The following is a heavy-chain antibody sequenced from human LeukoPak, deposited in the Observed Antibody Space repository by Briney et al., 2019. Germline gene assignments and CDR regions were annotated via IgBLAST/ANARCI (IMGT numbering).Heavy chain of an antibody. CDR2: INQDGSDK. CDR3: ARGKDTVITSRNVFNI. V-gene: IGHV3-7*01. CDR1: GFTFITYS. J-gene: IGHJ3*02. Sequence: GGSLRPSCVASGFTFITYSMSWVRQAPGQGLEWVANINQDGSDKYYLDSVKGRFTISRDNAKRSVFLQMNSLRAEDTAVYYCARGKDTVITSRNVFNIWGKGTMVTVSS. D-gene: IGHD4-23*01.